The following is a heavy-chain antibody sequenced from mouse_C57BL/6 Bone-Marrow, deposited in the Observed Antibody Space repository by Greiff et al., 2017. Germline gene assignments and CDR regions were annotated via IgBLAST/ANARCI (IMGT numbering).Heavy chain of an antibody. J-gene: IGHJ2*01. CDR2: IRSKSNNYAT. D-gene: IGHD2-4*01. Sequence: GGGLVQPKGSLKLSCAASGFSFNTYAMNWVRQAPGKGLEWVARIRSKSNNYATYYASSVKDRFTISRDDSESMLYLQMNNLKTEDTAINYCGRDDYSLPFDYWGQGTTLTVSS. CDR1: GFSFNTYA. CDR3: GRDDYSLPFDY. V-gene: IGHV10-1*01.